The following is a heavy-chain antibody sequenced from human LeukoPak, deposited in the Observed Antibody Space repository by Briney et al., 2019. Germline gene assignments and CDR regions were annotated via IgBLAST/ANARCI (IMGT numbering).Heavy chain of an antibody. V-gene: IGHV1-69*13. CDR1: GYTFTSYG. CDR3: ARVDYYDDPDAFDI. CDR2: IIPIFGTA. D-gene: IGHD3-22*01. J-gene: IGHJ3*02. Sequence: ASVKVSCKASGYTFTSYGISWVRQAPGQGLEWMGGIIPIFGTANYAQKFQGRVTITADESTSTAYMELSSLRSEDTAVYYCARVDYYDDPDAFDIWGQGTMVTVSS.